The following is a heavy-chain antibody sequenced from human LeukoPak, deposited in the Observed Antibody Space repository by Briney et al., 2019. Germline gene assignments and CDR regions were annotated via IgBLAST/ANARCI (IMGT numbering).Heavy chain of an antibody. V-gene: IGHV1-18*01. Sequence: GASVKVSCKASGCTFTSYGISWVRQAPGQGLEWMGWISAYNGNTNYAQKLQGRVTMTTDTSTSTAYMELRSLRSDDTAVYYCARDMVRGVITPSDAFDIWGQGTMVTVSS. D-gene: IGHD3-10*01. CDR2: ISAYNGNT. CDR3: ARDMVRGVITPSDAFDI. CDR1: GCTFTSYG. J-gene: IGHJ3*02.